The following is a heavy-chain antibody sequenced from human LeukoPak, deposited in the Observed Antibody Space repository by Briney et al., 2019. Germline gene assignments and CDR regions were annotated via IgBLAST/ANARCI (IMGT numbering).Heavy chain of an antibody. CDR1: GRSFSGYY. D-gene: IGHD6-13*01. V-gene: IGHV4-34*01. Sequence: SETLSLTCAVYGRSFSGYYWSWIRQPPGKGLEWIGEINHSGSTNYNPSLKSRVTISVDTSKNQFSLKLSSVTAADTAVYYCARGYRAAAVGYWGQGTLVTVSS. CDR3: ARGYRAAAVGY. CDR2: INHSGST. J-gene: IGHJ4*02.